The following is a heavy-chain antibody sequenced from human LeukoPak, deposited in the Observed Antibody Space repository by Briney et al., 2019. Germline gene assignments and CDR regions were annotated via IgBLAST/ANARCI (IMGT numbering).Heavy chain of an antibody. CDR1: GYTFTSYD. V-gene: IGHV1-8*01. D-gene: IGHD1-26*01. CDR3: ARGMVGSYHYYYYMDV. CDR2: MNPNSGNT. Sequence: ASVKVSCKASGYTFTSYDINWVRQATGQGLEWMGWMNPNSGNTGYAQKLQGRVTMTTDTSTSTAYMELRSLRSDDTAVYYCARGMVGSYHYYYYMDVWGKGTTVTVSS. J-gene: IGHJ6*03.